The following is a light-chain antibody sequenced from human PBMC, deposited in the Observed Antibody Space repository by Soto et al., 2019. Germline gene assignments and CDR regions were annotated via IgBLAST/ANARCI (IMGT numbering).Light chain of an antibody. CDR2: DAS. CDR3: QQYNNWPLT. CDR1: QSVSSY. V-gene: IGKV3-11*01. J-gene: IGKJ4*01. Sequence: EIVLTQSPGTLSLSPVERATLSCRASQSVSSYLAWYQQKGGQAPRLLIYDASNRATGIPARFSGSGSGTDFTLTISRLEPEDFAVYYCQQYNNWPLTFGGGTKVDIK.